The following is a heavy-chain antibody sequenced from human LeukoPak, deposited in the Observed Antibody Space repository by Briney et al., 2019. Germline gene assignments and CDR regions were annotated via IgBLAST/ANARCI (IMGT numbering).Heavy chain of an antibody. CDR2: INPNSGGT. CDR1: GYTFTGYY. V-gene: IGHV1-2*02. J-gene: IGHJ5*02. CDR3: ARGALGVATLDNWFDP. Sequence: ASVKVSCKASGYTFTGYYMHWVRQAPGQGLEWMGWINPNSGGTNYAQKFQGRVIMTRDTSISTAYMELSRLRSDDTAVYYCARGALGVATLDNWFDPWGQGTLVTVSS. D-gene: IGHD5-12*01.